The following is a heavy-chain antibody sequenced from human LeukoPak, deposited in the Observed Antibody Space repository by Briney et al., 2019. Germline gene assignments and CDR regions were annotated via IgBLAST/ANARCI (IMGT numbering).Heavy chain of an antibody. J-gene: IGHJ6*03. CDR3: ARGRYSGSYYVFYYMDV. CDR1: GGSFSGYY. CDR2: INHSGST. V-gene: IGHV4-34*01. Sequence: PSGTLSLTCAVYGGSFSGYYWSWIRQPPGKGLEWIGEINHSGSTNYNPSLKSRVTISVDTSKNQFSLKLSSVTAADTAVYYCARGRYSGSYYVFYYMDVWGKGTTVTVSS. D-gene: IGHD1-26*01.